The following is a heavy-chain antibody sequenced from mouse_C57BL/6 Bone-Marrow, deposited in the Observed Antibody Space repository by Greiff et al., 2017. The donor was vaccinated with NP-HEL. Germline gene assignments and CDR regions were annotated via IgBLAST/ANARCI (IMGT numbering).Heavy chain of an antibody. CDR2: INPSNGGT. Sequence: QVQLQQPGTELVKPGASVKLSCKASGYTFTSSWMPWVKQRPGQGLEWIGNINPSNGGTNYNEKFKSKATLTVDKSSSTAYMQLSSLTSEDSAVYYCARSTVVAPDYAMDYWGQGTSVTVSS. CDR3: ARSTVVAPDYAMDY. V-gene: IGHV1-53*01. D-gene: IGHD1-1*01. CDR1: GYTFTSSW. J-gene: IGHJ4*01.